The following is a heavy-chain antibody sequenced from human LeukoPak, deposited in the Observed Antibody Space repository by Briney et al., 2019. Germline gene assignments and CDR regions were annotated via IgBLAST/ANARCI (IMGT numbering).Heavy chain of an antibody. CDR1: GFTFSYYA. Sequence: GGSLRLSCAASGFTFSYYAMHWVRQAPGKGLEWVAVISYDGSNEYYADSVKGRFTISRDNAKNSLYLQMNSLRAEDTAVYYCASYYGSGSAYFDHWGQGTLVTVSS. D-gene: IGHD3-10*01. V-gene: IGHV3-30-3*01. J-gene: IGHJ4*02. CDR2: ISYDGSNE. CDR3: ASYYGSGSAYFDH.